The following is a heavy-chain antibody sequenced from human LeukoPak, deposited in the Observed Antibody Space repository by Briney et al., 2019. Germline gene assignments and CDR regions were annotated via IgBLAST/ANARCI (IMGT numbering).Heavy chain of an antibody. Sequence: GGSLRLSCAASGFTFSSYAMSWVRQAPGKGLEWVSAISGSGGSTYYADSVKGRFTISRENAKNSLYLQMNSLRAEDTAIYYCARVPTNSWYNWFDPWGQGTLVTVSS. J-gene: IGHJ5*02. CDR3: ARVPTNSWYNWFDP. V-gene: IGHV3-23*01. CDR1: GFTFSSYA. CDR2: ISGSGGST. D-gene: IGHD2-8*01.